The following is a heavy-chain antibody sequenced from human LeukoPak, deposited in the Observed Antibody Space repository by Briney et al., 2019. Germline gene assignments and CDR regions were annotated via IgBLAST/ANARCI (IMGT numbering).Heavy chain of an antibody. CDR1: GYSFTSYW. J-gene: IGHJ4*02. CDR2: IYPGDSDT. CDR3: ARHIGSWVTMMDY. Sequence: GESLKISCKGSGYSFTSYWIGWVRQMPGKGLGWMGIIYPGDSDTRYSPSFQGQVTISADKSISTAYLQWSSLKASDTAMYYCARHIGSWVTMMDYWGQGTLVTVSS. D-gene: IGHD3-22*01. V-gene: IGHV5-51*01.